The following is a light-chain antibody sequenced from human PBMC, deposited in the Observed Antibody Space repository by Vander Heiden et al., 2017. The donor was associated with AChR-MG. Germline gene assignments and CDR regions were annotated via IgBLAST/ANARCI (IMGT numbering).Light chain of an antibody. CDR1: RRVNSGY. CDR3: QQYGSSFT. V-gene: IGKV3-20*01. Sequence: EIVLTQCPGTRSLSPGECTTLASRATRRVNSGYLAWYQQKPGQAPRLLIDGASSRATGIPDRFSGSGFGTDFTLTISGREPEDFAVYYCQQYGSSFTFGHGTKVDIK. J-gene: IGKJ3*01. CDR2: GAS.